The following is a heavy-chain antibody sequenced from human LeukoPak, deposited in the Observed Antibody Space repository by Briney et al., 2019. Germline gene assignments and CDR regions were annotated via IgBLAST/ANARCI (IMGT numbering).Heavy chain of an antibody. Sequence: SETLSLTCTVAGGSISSYYWSWIRQPPGKGLEWIGYIYYSGSTNYNPSLKSRVTISVDTSKNQFSLKLSSVTAADTAVYYCASGTLRYFADYWGQGTLVTVSS. CDR3: ASGTLRYFADY. J-gene: IGHJ4*02. CDR1: GGSISSYY. CDR2: IYYSGST. D-gene: IGHD3-9*01. V-gene: IGHV4-59*01.